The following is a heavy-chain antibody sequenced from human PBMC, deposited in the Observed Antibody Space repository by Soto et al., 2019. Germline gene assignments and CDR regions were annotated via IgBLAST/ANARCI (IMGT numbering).Heavy chain of an antibody. CDR1: GLTFGSRA. J-gene: IGHJ4*02. V-gene: IGHV3-23*01. Sequence: GGSLRLSCVASGLTFGSRAMSWVRQAPGEGLQWVATITDNGGDAKYADSVRGRFVISRDNSKKTLYLQMTSLAAEDSAMYFCARGSTESYPGSRIFDFWGRGTLVTVSS. D-gene: IGHD3-10*01. CDR3: ARGSTESYPGSRIFDF. CDR2: ITDNGGDA.